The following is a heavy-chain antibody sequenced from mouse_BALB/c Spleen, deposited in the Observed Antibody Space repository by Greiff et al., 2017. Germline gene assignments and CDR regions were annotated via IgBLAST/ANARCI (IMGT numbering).Heavy chain of an antibody. CDR3: ARSKYGNSDY. V-gene: IGHV5-17*02. CDR1: GFTFSSFG. Sequence: EVQRVESGGGLVQPGGSRKLSCAASGFTFSSFGMHWVRQAPEKGLEWVAYISSGSSTIYYADTVKGRFTISRDNPKNTLFLQMTSLRSEDTAMYYCARSKYGNSDYWGQGTTLTVSS. D-gene: IGHD2-10*02. CDR2: ISSGSSTI. J-gene: IGHJ2*01.